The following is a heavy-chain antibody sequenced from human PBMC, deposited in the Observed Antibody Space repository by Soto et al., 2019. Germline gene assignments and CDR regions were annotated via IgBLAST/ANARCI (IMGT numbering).Heavy chain of an antibody. CDR2: IFSNDGK. CDR3: ARIVTGSYDY. J-gene: IGHJ4*02. Sequence: QVTLKESGPVLVQPTEPLTLTCTVSGFSLSNARMGVSWIRQPPGKALEWLAHIFSNDGKSYSTSLKSRLTISKDTSKSQVVLTMTNMDPVDTATYFCARIVTGSYDYWGQGTLVTVSS. CDR1: GFSLSNARMG. V-gene: IGHV2-26*01. D-gene: IGHD1-26*01.